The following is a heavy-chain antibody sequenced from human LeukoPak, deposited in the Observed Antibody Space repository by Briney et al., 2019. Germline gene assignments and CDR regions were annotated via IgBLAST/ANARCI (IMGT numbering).Heavy chain of an antibody. CDR2: IYHSGST. V-gene: IGHV4-30-2*01. Sequence: SQTLSLTCAVSGGSISSGGYSWSWIRQPPGKGLEWIGYIYHSGSTYYNPSLKSRVTISVDRSKNQFSLKLSSVTAADTAVYYCARVVYCSGGSCLGYNWFDPWGQGTLVTVSS. CDR1: GGSISSGGYS. CDR3: ARVVYCSGGSCLGYNWFDP. D-gene: IGHD2-15*01. J-gene: IGHJ5*02.